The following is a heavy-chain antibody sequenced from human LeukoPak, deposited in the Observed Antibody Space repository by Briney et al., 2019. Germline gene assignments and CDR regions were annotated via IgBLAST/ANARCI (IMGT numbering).Heavy chain of an antibody. D-gene: IGHD3-3*01. V-gene: IGHV4-39*01. Sequence: SETLSLTCTVSGGSISSSSYYWGWIRQPPGKGLEWIGSIYYSGSTYYNPSLKSRVTISVDTSKNQFSLKLSSVTAADTAVYYCARHPYYDFWSGYYRGGAFDIWGQGTMVTVSS. CDR3: ARHPYYDFWSGYYRGGAFDI. CDR2: IYYSGST. J-gene: IGHJ3*02. CDR1: GGSISSSSYY.